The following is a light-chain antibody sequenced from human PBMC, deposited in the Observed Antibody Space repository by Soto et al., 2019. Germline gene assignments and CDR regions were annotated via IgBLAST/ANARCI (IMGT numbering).Light chain of an antibody. CDR1: QSVSSN. J-gene: IGKJ2*01. CDR2: GAS. CDR3: LQYIDWPHT. V-gene: IGKV3D-15*01. Sequence: EIVMTQSPATLSVSPGERATLSCRASQSVSSNLAWYQQRPGQAPRLLIYGASTRATGIPVRFSGSGSGTEFTLTISSLQYEDFAVYYCLQYIDWPHTFGQGTKVDIK.